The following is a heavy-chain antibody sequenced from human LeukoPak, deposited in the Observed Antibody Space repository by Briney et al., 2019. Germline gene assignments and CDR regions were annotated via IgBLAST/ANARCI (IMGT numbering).Heavy chain of an antibody. D-gene: IGHD4-17*01. CDR1: GYTFTGYY. CDR2: INPNSGGT. Sequence: GASVKVSCKASGYTFTGYYMHWVRQAPGQGLEWMGWINPNSGGTNYAQKFQGWVTMTTDTSTSTVYMELRSLRSDDTAVYYCARGRRHDYGDYWYFDLWGRGTLVTVSS. CDR3: ARGRRHDYGDYWYFDL. J-gene: IGHJ2*01. V-gene: IGHV1-2*04.